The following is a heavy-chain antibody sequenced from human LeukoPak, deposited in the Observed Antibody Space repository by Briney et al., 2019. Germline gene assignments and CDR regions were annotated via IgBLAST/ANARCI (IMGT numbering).Heavy chain of an antibody. J-gene: IGHJ4*02. V-gene: IGHV3-7*03. Sequence: GGSLRLSCAAPGFTFSSYWMSWVRQAPGKGLEWVANIKQDGSEKYYVDSVKGRFTISRDNAKNSLYLQMNSLRAEDTALYYCAKDMAYSGSSFDYWGQGTLVTVSS. CDR1: GFTFSSYW. D-gene: IGHD1-26*01. CDR2: IKQDGSEK. CDR3: AKDMAYSGSSFDY.